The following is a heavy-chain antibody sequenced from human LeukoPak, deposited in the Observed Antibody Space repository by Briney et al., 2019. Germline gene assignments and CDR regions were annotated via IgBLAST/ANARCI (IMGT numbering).Heavy chain of an antibody. D-gene: IGHD6-13*01. J-gene: IGHJ4*02. CDR2: INPNSGGT. CDR3: ARERKESSRNFDY. CDR1: GYTFTGYY. V-gene: IGHV1-2*02. Sequence: ASVKVSCKASGYTFTGYYMHWVRQAPGQGLEWMGWINPNSGGTNYAQKFQGRVTMTRDTSNSTAYMELSRLRSDDTAVYYCARERKESSRNFDYWGQGTLVTVSS.